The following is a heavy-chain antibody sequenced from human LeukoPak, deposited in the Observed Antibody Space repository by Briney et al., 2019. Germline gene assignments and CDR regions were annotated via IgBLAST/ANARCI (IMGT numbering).Heavy chain of an antibody. CDR1: GDSIISNIYW. CDR2: TFYTGRT. CDR3: TRQFTLFGEYYSSFQFDS. D-gene: IGHD3-10*02. Sequence: SETLSLTCTVSGDSIISNIYWWDWVRLPPGKGLEWIGATFYTGRTFYSPSLKSRVTISVDTSKNQFSLDLSSVTAADTAVYCCTRQFTLFGEYYSSFQFDSWGQGTLVTVSS. J-gene: IGHJ4*02. V-gene: IGHV4-39*01.